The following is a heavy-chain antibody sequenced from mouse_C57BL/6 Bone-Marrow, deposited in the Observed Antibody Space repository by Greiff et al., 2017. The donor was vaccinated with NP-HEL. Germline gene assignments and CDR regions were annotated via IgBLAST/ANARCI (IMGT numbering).Heavy chain of an antibody. CDR3: APYYYGSSLDY. J-gene: IGHJ2*01. CDR2: IYPGDGDT. D-gene: IGHD1-1*01. Sequence: QVQLQQSGPELVKPGASVKISCKASGYAFSSSWMNWVKQRPGKGLEWIGRIYPGDGDTNYNGKFKGKATLTADKSSSTAYMQLSSLTSEDSAVYFCAPYYYGSSLDYWGQGTTLTVSS. CDR1: GYAFSSSW. V-gene: IGHV1-82*01.